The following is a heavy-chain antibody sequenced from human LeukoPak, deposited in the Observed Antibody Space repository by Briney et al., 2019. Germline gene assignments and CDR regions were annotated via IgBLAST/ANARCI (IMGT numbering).Heavy chain of an antibody. J-gene: IGHJ3*02. CDR1: GFTFSSYA. V-gene: IGHV3-23*01. D-gene: IGHD6-19*01. CDR3: AKVRSSGWTVDTFDI. Sequence: PGGSLRLSCAASGFTFSSYAMSWVRQAPGKGLEWVSVISGSGDSTYYADSVKGRFTISRDNSKNTLYLQMNSLRAEDTAVYYCAKVRSSGWTVDTFDIWGQGTMVTVSS. CDR2: ISGSGDST.